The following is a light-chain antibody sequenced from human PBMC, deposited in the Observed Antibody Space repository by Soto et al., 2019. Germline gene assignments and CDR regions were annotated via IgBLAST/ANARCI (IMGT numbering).Light chain of an antibody. Sequence: EIVLTQSPATLSLSPGERATLSCRASQSVSSYLAWYQQKPGQPPRLLIYDASNRATGTPTRFSGSGCGTDFPLTISSLEPEDFAVYYCQQRSSWPITFGQGTRLEIK. J-gene: IGKJ5*01. CDR1: QSVSSY. CDR2: DAS. V-gene: IGKV3-11*01. CDR3: QQRSSWPIT.